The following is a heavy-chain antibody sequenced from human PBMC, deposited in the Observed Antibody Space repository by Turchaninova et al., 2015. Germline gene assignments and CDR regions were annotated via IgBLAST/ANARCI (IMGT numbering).Heavy chain of an antibody. CDR1: GDSISSSTNY. CDR3: AKGARY. CDR2: IYYSGST. J-gene: IGHJ4*02. V-gene: IGHV4-39*07. Sequence: QLQLQESGPGLVKPSETLSLTCTVSGDSISSSTNYWGWLRHPPGKGLEWIGRIYYSGSTNYNPSLKSRVTISADTSKNQFSLKLSSVTAADTAVYYCAKGARYWGQGTLVTVSS.